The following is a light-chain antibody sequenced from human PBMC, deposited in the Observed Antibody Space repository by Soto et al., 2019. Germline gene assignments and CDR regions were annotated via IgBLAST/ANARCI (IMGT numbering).Light chain of an antibody. CDR2: DAS. V-gene: IGKV1-5*01. CDR3: QQNNTSMCT. J-gene: IGKJ2*02. CDR1: QSISTW. Sequence: DIQMTQSPSTLSASVGDRVTITCRTSQSISTWLAWYQQKPGKAPKLLIYDASSLETGVPSRFSGSGSGTEFTLTISSLQPDDFATYYCQQNNTSMCTFGQGTKLEIK.